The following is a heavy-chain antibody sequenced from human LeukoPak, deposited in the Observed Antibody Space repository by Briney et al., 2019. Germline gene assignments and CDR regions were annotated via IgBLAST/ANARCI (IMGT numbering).Heavy chain of an antibody. V-gene: IGHV3-23*01. CDR2: ISGSGGST. CDR3: AKLQLYDYVWPWFDP. J-gene: IGHJ5*02. CDR1: GFTFSSYA. D-gene: IGHD3-16*01. Sequence: GGSLRLSCAASGFTFSSYAMSWVRQAPGKGLEWVSAISGSGGSTYYADSVKGRFTISRDNSKNTLYLQMNSLRAEDTAVYYCAKLQLYDYVWPWFDPWGQGTLVTVSS.